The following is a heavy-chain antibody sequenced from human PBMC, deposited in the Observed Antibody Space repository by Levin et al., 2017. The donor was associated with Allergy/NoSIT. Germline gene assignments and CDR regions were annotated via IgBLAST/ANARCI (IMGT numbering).Heavy chain of an antibody. Sequence: SVKVSCKASGGTFSSYAISWVRQAPGQGLEWMGGIIPIFGTANYAQKFQGRVTITADESTSTAYMELSSLRSEDTAVYYCARGQKYYYGSGSLMLVYGMDVWGQGTTVTVSS. CDR3: ARGQKYYYGSGSLMLVYGMDV. V-gene: IGHV1-69*13. CDR1: GGTFSSYA. J-gene: IGHJ6*02. CDR2: IIPIFGTA. D-gene: IGHD3-10*01.